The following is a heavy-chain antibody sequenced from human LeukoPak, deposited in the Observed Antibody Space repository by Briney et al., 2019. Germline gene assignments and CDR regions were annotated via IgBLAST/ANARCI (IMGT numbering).Heavy chain of an antibody. CDR1: GFPFSSYA. Sequence: PGGSLRLSCSASGFPFSSYAMHWVRQAPGMGLEYVSAISDSGGSTYYADSVKGRFTISRDNSKNTLYLQMSSLRAEDTAVYFCERGYSFGPYGMDVWGQGTTVTVSS. CDR3: ERGYSFGPYGMDV. J-gene: IGHJ6*02. D-gene: IGHD2-15*01. CDR2: ISDSGGST. V-gene: IGHV3-64D*09.